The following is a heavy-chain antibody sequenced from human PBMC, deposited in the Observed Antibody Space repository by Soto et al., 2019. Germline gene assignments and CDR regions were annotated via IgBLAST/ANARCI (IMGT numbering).Heavy chain of an antibody. CDR2: SSWNSGSI. V-gene: IGHV3-9*01. CDR1: GFTFDDYA. CDR3: AKEEYSSSSVYYYYYMDV. Sequence: EVQLVESGGGLVQPGRSLRLSCAASGFTFDDYAMHWVRQAPGKGLEWVSGSSWNSGSIGYADSVKGRFTISRDNAKNSLYLQMNSLRAEDTALYYCAKEEYSSSSVYYYYYMDVWGKGTTVTVSS. J-gene: IGHJ6*03. D-gene: IGHD6-6*01.